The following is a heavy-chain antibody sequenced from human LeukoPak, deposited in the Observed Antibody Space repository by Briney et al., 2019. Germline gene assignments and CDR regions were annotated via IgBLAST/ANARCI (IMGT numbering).Heavy chain of an antibody. Sequence: TGGSLRLSCAASGFTVSSNYMSWVRQAPGKGLEWVSVIYSGGSTYYADSVKGRFTISRDNSKNTLYLQMNSLRAEDTAVYYCARENYYDSSGYFSYGMDVWGQGTTVTVSS. CDR3: ARENYYDSSGYFSYGMDV. D-gene: IGHD3-22*01. CDR1: GFTVSSNY. V-gene: IGHV3-53*01. J-gene: IGHJ6*02. CDR2: IYSGGST.